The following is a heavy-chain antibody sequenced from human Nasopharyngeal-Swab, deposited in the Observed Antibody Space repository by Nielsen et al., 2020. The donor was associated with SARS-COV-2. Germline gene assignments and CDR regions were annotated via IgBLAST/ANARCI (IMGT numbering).Heavy chain of an antibody. V-gene: IGHV3-30*04. CDR3: ARVSDYYDSSGYYFDY. J-gene: IGHJ4*02. Sequence: GESLKISCAASGFTFSSYAMHWVCQAPGKGLEWVAVISYDGSNKYYADSVKGRFTISRDNSKNTLYLQMNSLRAEDTAVYYCARVSDYYDSSGYYFDYWGQGTLVTVSS. D-gene: IGHD3-22*01. CDR2: ISYDGSNK. CDR1: GFTFSSYA.